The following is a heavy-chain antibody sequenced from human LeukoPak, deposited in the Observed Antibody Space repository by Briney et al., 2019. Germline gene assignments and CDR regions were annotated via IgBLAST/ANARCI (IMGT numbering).Heavy chain of an antibody. Sequence: SGTLSLTCAVSGGSISSSNWWSWVRQPPGKGLEWIGEIYHSGSTNYDPSLKSRVTISVDKSKNQFSLKLSSVTVADMAVYYCAREEGTYYYDSSGYYPFDYWGQGTLVTVSS. J-gene: IGHJ4*02. CDR2: IYHSGST. D-gene: IGHD3-22*01. CDR3: AREEGTYYYDSSGYYPFDY. CDR1: GGSISSSNW. V-gene: IGHV4-4*02.